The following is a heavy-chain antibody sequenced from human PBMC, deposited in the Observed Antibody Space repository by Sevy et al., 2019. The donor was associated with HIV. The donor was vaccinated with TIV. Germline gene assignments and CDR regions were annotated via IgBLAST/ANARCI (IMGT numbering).Heavy chain of an antibody. CDR3: ARSTGLRIAIGFAFDI. J-gene: IGHJ3*02. D-gene: IGHD2-15*01. CDR2: LYYSGST. V-gene: IGHV4-59*02. CDR1: GGSVSSYY. Sequence: SQTLSLTCTVSGGSVSSYYWSWIRQPPGKGLEWIGYLYYSGSTNYNPSLKSRVTISVDTSKNQFSLKLSSVTAADTAVYYCARSTGLRIAIGFAFDIWGQGTMVTVSS.